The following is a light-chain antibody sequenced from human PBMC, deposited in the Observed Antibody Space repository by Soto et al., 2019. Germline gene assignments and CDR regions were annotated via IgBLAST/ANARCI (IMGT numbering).Light chain of an antibody. J-gene: IGKJ4*01. Sequence: EIVLTQSPATLSSSPGERATLSCRASQSVSSYLAWYQQKPGQAPMLLIYDAANRATGIPARFSGSGSGTDVTLTISSLEPEDFAVYYCQQRSNWPFTFGGGTKVEIK. CDR2: DAA. CDR3: QQRSNWPFT. CDR1: QSVSSY. V-gene: IGKV3-11*01.